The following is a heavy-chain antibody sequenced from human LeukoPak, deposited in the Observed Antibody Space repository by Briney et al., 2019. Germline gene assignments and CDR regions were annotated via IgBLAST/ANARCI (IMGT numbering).Heavy chain of an antibody. CDR2: ISYDGSKM. CDR3: ARTTPHSSGWYGHFDY. CDR1: GFSSSSNA. J-gene: IGHJ4*02. V-gene: IGHV3-30*04. D-gene: IGHD6-19*01. Sequence: PGGSLRLSCAASGFSSSSNAMHWVRQAPGKGLEWVAIISYDGSKMYYADSVKGRFTITRDKSKNTLYLQMNSLRAEDTAVYYCARTTPHSSGWYGHFDYWGQGTLVTVSS.